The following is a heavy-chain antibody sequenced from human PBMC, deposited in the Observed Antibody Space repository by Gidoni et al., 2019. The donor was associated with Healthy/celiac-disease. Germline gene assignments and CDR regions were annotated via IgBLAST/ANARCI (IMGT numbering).Heavy chain of an antibody. CDR3: ARGEGLELPFGYYYGMDV. J-gene: IGHJ6*02. D-gene: IGHD1-7*01. V-gene: IGHV3-72*01. Sequence: EVQLVESGGGLVQPGGSLRLSCAASGFTFSDHYMDWVRQAPGKGLEWVGRTRNKANSYTTEYAASVKGRFTISRDDSKNSLYLQMNSLKTEDTAVYYCARGEGLELPFGYYYGMDVWGQGTTVTVSS. CDR1: GFTFSDHY. CDR2: TRNKANSYTT.